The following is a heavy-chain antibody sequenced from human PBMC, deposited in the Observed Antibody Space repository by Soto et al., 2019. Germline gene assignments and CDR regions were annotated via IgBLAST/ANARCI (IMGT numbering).Heavy chain of an antibody. Sequence: QVQLVESGGGVVQPGRSLRLSCAASGFTFSSYAMHWVRQAPGKGLEWVAVISYDGSKQYYADSVKGRFTISRDNSKNSLYLQMNSLRAEDTAVYYCAKDKPPRAGDSSTYGMDVWGQGTTVTVSS. CDR3: AKDKPPRAGDSSTYGMDV. D-gene: IGHD5-12*01. V-gene: IGHV3-30-3*01. CDR2: ISYDGSKQ. CDR1: GFTFSSYA. J-gene: IGHJ6*02.